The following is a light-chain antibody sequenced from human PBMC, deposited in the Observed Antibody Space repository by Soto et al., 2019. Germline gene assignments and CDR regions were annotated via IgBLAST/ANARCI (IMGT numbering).Light chain of an antibody. CDR3: QQYNNWPPRYT. CDR1: QSVSSN. CDR2: GAS. V-gene: IGKV3-15*01. Sequence: DIVMTQSPATLSVSPGEGATLSCRASQSVSSNLAWYQQKRGQAPRLLIYGASTRATGIPARFSGSGSGTEFTLTISNLESEDFAVYYCQQYNNWPPRYTFGQGTKLEIK. J-gene: IGKJ2*01.